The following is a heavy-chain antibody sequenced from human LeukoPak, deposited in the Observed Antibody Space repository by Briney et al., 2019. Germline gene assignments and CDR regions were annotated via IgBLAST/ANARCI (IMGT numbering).Heavy chain of an antibody. CDR2: IYYSGST. D-gene: IGHD3-22*01. J-gene: IGHJ3*02. CDR1: GGSISSGDYY. CDR3: ARDPKRNYYDSSGYYWNAFDI. Sequence: PSQTLSLTCTVSGGSISSGDYYWSWIRQPPGKGLEWIGYIYYSGSTYYNPSLKSRVTISVDTSKNQFSLKLSSVTAADTAVYYCARDPKRNYYDSSGYYWNAFDIWGQGTMVTVSS. V-gene: IGHV4-30-4*01.